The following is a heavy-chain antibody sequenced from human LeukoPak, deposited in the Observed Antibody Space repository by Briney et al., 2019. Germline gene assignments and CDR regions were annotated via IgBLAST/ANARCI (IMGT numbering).Heavy chain of an antibody. CDR2: ISDNSRDK. J-gene: IGHJ4*02. Sequence: GGSLRLSCVTSGFTFSTYSMNWVRQAPGEGLERVSVISDNSRDKFYADSVKGRFTISRDNAKNSLYLQMNSLRAEDTAVYYCAREFFDREGGTTVLDYWGQGTLVTVSS. D-gene: IGHD1-26*01. V-gene: IGHV3-21*01. CDR1: GFTFSTYS. CDR3: AREFFDREGGTTVLDY.